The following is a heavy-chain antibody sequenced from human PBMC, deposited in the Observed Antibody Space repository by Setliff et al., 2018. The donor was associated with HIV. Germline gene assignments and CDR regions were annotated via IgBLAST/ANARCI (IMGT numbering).Heavy chain of an antibody. V-gene: IGHV4-34*01. Sequence: LSLTCTVYGEPFSNYYWSWIRQPPGKGLEWIGEIDHSGSTNYNPSLKSRVTISVDTSKNQFSLKLSSVTAADTAVYYCARGNAYPGIQLVDYWGQGTLVTV. CDR2: IDHSGST. CDR3: ARGNAYPGIQLVDY. J-gene: IGHJ4*02. D-gene: IGHD5-18*01. CDR1: GEPFSNYY.